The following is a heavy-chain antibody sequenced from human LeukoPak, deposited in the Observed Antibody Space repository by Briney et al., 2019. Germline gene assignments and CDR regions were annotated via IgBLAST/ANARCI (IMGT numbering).Heavy chain of an antibody. V-gene: IGHV4-34*01. Sequence: SQTLSLTCAVYGGSFSGYYWSWIRQPPGKGLEWIGEINHSGSTNYNPSLKSRVTISVDTSKNQFSLKLSSVTAADTAVYYCARGFLEWLLSNDAFDIWGQGTMVTVSS. J-gene: IGHJ3*02. CDR1: GGSFSGYY. CDR3: ARGFLEWLLSNDAFDI. D-gene: IGHD3-3*01. CDR2: INHSGST.